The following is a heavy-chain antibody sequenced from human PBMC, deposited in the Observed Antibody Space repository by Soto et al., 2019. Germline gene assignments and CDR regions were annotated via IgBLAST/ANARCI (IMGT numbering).Heavy chain of an antibody. D-gene: IGHD3-10*01. Sequence: GGSLRLSCAASGFTFSSYSMNWVRQAPGKGLEWVSSISSSSSYIYYADSVKGRFTISRDNAKNSLYLQMNSLRAEDTAVYYCAGEPAPTMVRGVTNPGGYYYGMDVWGQGTTVTVSS. J-gene: IGHJ6*02. CDR3: AGEPAPTMVRGVTNPGGYYYGMDV. CDR1: GFTFSSYS. V-gene: IGHV3-21*01. CDR2: ISSSSSYI.